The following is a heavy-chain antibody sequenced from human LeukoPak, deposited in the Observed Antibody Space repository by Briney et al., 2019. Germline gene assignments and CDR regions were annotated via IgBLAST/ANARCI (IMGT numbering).Heavy chain of an antibody. CDR1: GFTFSDYY. CDR3: ARVGATGTADY. J-gene: IGHJ4*02. V-gene: IGHV3-11*06. D-gene: IGHD1-1*01. Sequence: GGSLRLSCAAFGFTFSDYYMSWIRQAPGKGLEWVSHISKSGSDSNFADSVKGRFTISRDNAKNSLYLQMNSLRAEDTAVYYCARVGATGTADYWGQGTLVTVSS. CDR2: ISKSGSDS.